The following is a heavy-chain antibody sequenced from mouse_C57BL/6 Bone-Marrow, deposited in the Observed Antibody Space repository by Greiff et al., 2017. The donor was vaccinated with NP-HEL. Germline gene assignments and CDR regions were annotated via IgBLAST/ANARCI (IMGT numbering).Heavy chain of an antibody. Sequence: EVQGVESGGGLVQSGRSLRLSCATSGFTFSDFYMEWVRQAPGKGLEWIAASRNKANDYTTEYSASVKGRFIVSRDTSQSILYLQMNALRAEDTAIYYCARDATGPGPDAMDYWGQGTSVTVSS. J-gene: IGHJ4*01. CDR3: ARDATGPGPDAMDY. D-gene: IGHD4-1*01. CDR1: GFTFSDFY. CDR2: SRNKANDYTT. V-gene: IGHV7-1*01.